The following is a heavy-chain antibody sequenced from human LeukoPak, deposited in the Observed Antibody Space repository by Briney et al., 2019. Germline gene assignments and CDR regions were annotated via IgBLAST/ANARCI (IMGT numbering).Heavy chain of an antibody. Sequence: PSETLSLTCAVYGGSFSGYYWSWIRQPPGKGLEWIGEINHSGSTNYNPSLKSRVTISVDTSKNQFSLKLSSVTAADTAVYYCARVGGSGSYSLYYFDYWGQGTLVTISS. D-gene: IGHD3-10*01. CDR1: GGSFSGYY. V-gene: IGHV4-34*01. CDR3: ARVGGSGSYSLYYFDY. J-gene: IGHJ4*02. CDR2: INHSGST.